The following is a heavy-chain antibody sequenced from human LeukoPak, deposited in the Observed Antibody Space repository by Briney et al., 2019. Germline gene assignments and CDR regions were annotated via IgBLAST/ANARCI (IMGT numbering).Heavy chain of an antibody. Sequence: PGGSLRLSCAASGFIYSSSGIHGVRQAPGKGLDWLAFIQYDGRNKYYGDSVEGRFNMSRDNSKNTLTMFLQMNSLRVEDTAVYYCAKGSDYPLDYWGQGTLVTVSS. CDR1: GFIYSSSG. V-gene: IGHV3-30*02. J-gene: IGHJ4*02. CDR3: AKGSDYPLDY. CDR2: IQYDGRNK. D-gene: IGHD4-17*01.